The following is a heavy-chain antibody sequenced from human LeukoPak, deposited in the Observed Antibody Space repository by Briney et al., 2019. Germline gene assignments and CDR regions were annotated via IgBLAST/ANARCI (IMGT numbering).Heavy chain of an antibody. CDR3: ARGNPTITMAWGNAFDI. Sequence: PSETLSLTCGVSGMSFNFYSWTWIRQTPGKGLEWIGEFNPSGDTNYNPPLKTRVTISVDTSKNQFSLNLRSVTVGDTAVYYCARGNPTITMAWGNAFDIWGRGAMVTVSS. CDR2: FNPSGDT. D-gene: IGHD3-10*01. CDR1: GMSFNFYS. V-gene: IGHV4-34*01. J-gene: IGHJ3*02.